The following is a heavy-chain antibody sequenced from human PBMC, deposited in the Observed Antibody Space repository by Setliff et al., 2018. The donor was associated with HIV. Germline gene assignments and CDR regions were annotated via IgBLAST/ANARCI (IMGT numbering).Heavy chain of an antibody. J-gene: IGHJ4*02. CDR3: AKGPPLVISLPDF. Sequence: PSVKVSCKASGGPFTSAFNWVRQVPGQGPEWMGGIIPIFGTAHYAQRFQGRVTITADESTNTAYMELSSLISEDTALYYCAKGPPLVISLPDFWGQGTLVTVSS. CDR1: GGPFTSA. CDR2: IIPIFGTA. V-gene: IGHV1-69*13. D-gene: IGHD3-9*01.